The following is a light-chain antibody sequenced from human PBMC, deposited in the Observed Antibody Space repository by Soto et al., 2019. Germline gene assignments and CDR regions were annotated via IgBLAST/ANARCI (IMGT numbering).Light chain of an antibody. CDR1: QSVSSSS. CDR2: GAS. Sequence: EIVLTQSPGTLSLSPGERATLSCRASQSVSSSSLAWYQHKRGQAPRLLIHGASSRATGIPDRFSGSGSGTDFTLTISRLEPEDFAVYYCQEYGDSSWTFGQGTRVEIK. J-gene: IGKJ1*01. V-gene: IGKV3-20*01. CDR3: QEYGDSSWT.